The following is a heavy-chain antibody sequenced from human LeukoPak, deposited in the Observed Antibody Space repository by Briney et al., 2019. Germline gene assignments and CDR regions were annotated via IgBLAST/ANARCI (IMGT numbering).Heavy chain of an antibody. J-gene: IGHJ6*03. CDR2: INPSGGST. CDR3: ARGGNSYGRATYYYYYMDV. V-gene: IGHV1-46*03. Sequence: ASVKVSCKASGYTFTSYYRHWVRQAPGQGLEWMGIINPSGGSTSYTQKFQGRVTMTRDTSTSTVYMELSSLRSEDTAVYYCARGGNSYGRATYYYYYMDVWGKGTTVTVSS. D-gene: IGHD5-18*01. CDR1: GYTFTSYY.